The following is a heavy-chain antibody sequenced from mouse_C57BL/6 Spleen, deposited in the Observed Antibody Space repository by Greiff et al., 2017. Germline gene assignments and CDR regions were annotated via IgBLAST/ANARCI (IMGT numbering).Heavy chain of an antibody. Sequence: QVQLQQPGAELVKPGASVKMSCKASGYTFTSYWITWVKQRPGQGLEWIGDIYPGSGSTNYNEKFKSKATLTVDTSSSTAYMQLSSLTSEDSAVYYCAREGTGSPDWYFDVWGTGTTVTVSS. V-gene: IGHV1-55*01. D-gene: IGHD4-1*01. CDR3: AREGTGSPDWYFDV. CDR1: GYTFTSYW. CDR2: IYPGSGST. J-gene: IGHJ1*03.